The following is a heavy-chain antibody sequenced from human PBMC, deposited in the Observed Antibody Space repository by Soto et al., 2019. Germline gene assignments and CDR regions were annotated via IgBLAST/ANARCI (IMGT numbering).Heavy chain of an antibody. Sequence: ASVKVSCKASGYTFTSYAMHWVRQAPGQRLEWMGWINAGNGNTKYSQKFQGRVTITRDTSASTAYMELSSLRSEDTAVYYCARPEFSQPVIAVAGPSFDYWGQGTLVTVSS. CDR1: GYTFTSYA. D-gene: IGHD6-19*01. V-gene: IGHV1-3*01. CDR3: ARPEFSQPVIAVAGPSFDY. CDR2: INAGNGNT. J-gene: IGHJ4*02.